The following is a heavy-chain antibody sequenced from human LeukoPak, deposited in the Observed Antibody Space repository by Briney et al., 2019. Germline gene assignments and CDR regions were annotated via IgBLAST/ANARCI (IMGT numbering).Heavy chain of an antibody. CDR3: ARDLDGEQLVRMPGSFDI. D-gene: IGHD6-6*01. J-gene: IGHJ3*02. V-gene: IGHV1-69*05. Sequence: GGSVRVCCKASGGTFSSYAISWVRQAPGQGLEWMGGIIPIFGTANYAQKFQGGVTITTDESTSTAYMKLSSLRSEDTVVYYCARDLDGEQLVRMPGSFDIWGQGTMVTVSS. CDR2: IIPIFGTA. CDR1: GGTFSSYA.